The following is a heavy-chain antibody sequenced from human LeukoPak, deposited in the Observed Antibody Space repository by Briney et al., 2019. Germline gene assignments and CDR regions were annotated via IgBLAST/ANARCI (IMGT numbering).Heavy chain of an antibody. CDR2: INHSGST. J-gene: IGHJ5*02. V-gene: IGHV4-4*02. CDR3: ARGLKRITMVRGAQGDWFDP. Sequence: PSETLSLTCAVSGGSISSSNWWSWVRQPPGKGLEWIGEINHSGSTNYNPSLKSRVTISVDTSKNQFSLKLSSVTAADTAVYYCARGLKRITMVRGAQGDWFDPWGQGTLVTVSS. D-gene: IGHD3-10*01. CDR1: GGSISSSNW.